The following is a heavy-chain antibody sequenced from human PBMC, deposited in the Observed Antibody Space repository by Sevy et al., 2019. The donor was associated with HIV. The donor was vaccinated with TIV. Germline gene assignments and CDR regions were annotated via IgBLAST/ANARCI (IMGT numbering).Heavy chain of an antibody. J-gene: IGHJ5*02. CDR2: ISSSGNTI. CDR1: GFTFSHYY. Sequence: GGSLRLSCAASGFTFSHYYMSWIRQAPGKGLEWVSYISSSGNTIYYTDSVKGRFTISRDNAKNSLYLQMDSLRAEDTAVYYWARDPTYYDFWSGYYTGWFDPWGQGTLVTVSS. D-gene: IGHD3-3*01. CDR3: ARDPTYYDFWSGYYTGWFDP. V-gene: IGHV3-11*01.